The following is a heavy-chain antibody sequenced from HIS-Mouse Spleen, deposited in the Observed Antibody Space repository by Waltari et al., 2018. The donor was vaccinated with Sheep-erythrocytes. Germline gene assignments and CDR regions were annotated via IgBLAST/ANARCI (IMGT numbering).Heavy chain of an antibody. J-gene: IGHJ3*02. D-gene: IGHD6-19*01. CDR2: INHSGST. CDR3: ALSVDLAGAFDI. V-gene: IGHV4-34*01. Sequence: QVQLQQWGAGLLKPSETLSLTFAVYGGSFIGYYWSWIRQPPGKGLEWIGEINHSGSTNYNPSLKSRVTISVDTSKNQFSLKLSSVTAADTAVYYCALSVDLAGAFDIWGQGTMVTVSS. CDR1: GGSFIGYY.